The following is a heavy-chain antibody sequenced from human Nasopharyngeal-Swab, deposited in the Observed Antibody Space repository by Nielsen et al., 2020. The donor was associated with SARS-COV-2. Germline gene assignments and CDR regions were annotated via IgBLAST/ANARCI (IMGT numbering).Heavy chain of an antibody. J-gene: IGHJ6*03. D-gene: IGHD3-22*01. CDR1: GFTFSSYA. CDR2: ISGSGGST. V-gene: IGHV3-23*01. CDR3: AKDEPYYDSSGYNYYYYYYMDV. Sequence: GGSLRLSCAASGFTFSSYAMSWVRQAPGKGLEWVSAISGSGGSTYYADSVKGRFTTSRDNSKNTLYLQMNSLRAEDTAVYYCAKDEPYYDSSGYNYYYYYYMDVWGKGTTVTVSS.